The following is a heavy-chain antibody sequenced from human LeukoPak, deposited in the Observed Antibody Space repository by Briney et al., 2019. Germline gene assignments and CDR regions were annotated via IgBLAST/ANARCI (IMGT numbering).Heavy chain of an antibody. CDR3: ARGASSGFLYYFDY. D-gene: IGHD3-22*01. CDR2: INSDGSST. Sequence: GGSLRLSCAASGFTFSSYWMHWVRQAPGKGLVWVSRINSDGSSTSYADSVKGRFTISRDNAKNTLYLQMNSLRAEDTAVYYCARGASSGFLYYFDYRGQGTLVTVSS. V-gene: IGHV3-74*01. CDR1: GFTFSSYW. J-gene: IGHJ4*02.